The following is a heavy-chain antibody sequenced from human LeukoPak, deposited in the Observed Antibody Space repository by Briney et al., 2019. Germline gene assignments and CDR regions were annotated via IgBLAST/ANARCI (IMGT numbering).Heavy chain of an antibody. Sequence: SETLSLTCNVSGGSISSSSYYWGWIRQPPGKGLEWIGSIYYSGSTYYNPSPKSRLTISVDTSKNQFSLKLSSVTAADTAVYYCARGIRGSVYYFDYWGQGTLVTVSS. CDR3: ARGIRGSVYYFDY. CDR2: IYYSGST. D-gene: IGHD3-10*01. V-gene: IGHV4-39*01. J-gene: IGHJ4*02. CDR1: GGSISSSSYY.